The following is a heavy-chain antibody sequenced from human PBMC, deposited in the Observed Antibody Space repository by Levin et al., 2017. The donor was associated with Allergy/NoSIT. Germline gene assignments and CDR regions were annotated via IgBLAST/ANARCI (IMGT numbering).Heavy chain of an antibody. V-gene: IGHV3-30*04. J-gene: IGHJ6*02. CDR1: GFTFSDYA. CDR3: TRGGYCISTNCNTGEDYYNAMDV. CDR2: ISSHGLNE. D-gene: IGHD2-2*02. Sequence: PGGSLRLSCAASGFTFSDYAMHWVRLAPGKGLEWVALISSHGLNEYYADSVKGRFSISRDNSKNNLYLQMNSLRPEDTAVYFCTRGGYCISTNCNTGEDYYNAMDVWGQGTTVTVSS.